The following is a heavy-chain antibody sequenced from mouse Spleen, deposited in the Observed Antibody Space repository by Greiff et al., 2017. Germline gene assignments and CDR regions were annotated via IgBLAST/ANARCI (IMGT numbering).Heavy chain of an antibody. CDR2: ISDGGSYT. Sequence: EVKLVESGGGLVKPGGSLKLSCAASGFTFSDYYMYWVRQTPEKRLEWVATISDGGSYTYYPDSVKGRFTISRDNAKNNLYLQMSSLKSEDTAMYYCARDDYYGWGQGTLVTVSA. V-gene: IGHV5-4*02. CDR1: GFTFSDYY. J-gene: IGHJ3*01. CDR3: ARDDYYG. D-gene: IGHD1-1*01.